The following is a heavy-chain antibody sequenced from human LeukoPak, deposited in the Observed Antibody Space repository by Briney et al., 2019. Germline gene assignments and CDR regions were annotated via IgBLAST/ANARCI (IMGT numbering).Heavy chain of an antibody. CDR2: IEEDGSEK. Sequence: PGGSLRLSCAASGFTFSSYWMNWVRQAPGKGLEWVATIEEDGSEKYYVDSVKGRFTISRDNAKNSLYLQLNSMRAEDTAVYYCARRGSYLDYWGQGTLVTVSS. J-gene: IGHJ4*02. D-gene: IGHD1-26*01. CDR3: ARRGSYLDY. CDR1: GFTFSSYW. V-gene: IGHV3-7*01.